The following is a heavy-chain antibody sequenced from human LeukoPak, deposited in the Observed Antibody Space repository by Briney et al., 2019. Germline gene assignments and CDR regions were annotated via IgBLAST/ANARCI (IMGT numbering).Heavy chain of an antibody. CDR1: GYTFTSYG. Sequence: ASVKVSCKASGYTFTSYGISWVRQAPGQGLEWMGWISAYNGNTNYAQKLQGRVTMTTDTSTSTAYMELRSLRSEDTAVYYCARHMTTVTTTDYWGQGTLVTVSS. D-gene: IGHD4-17*01. CDR2: ISAYNGNT. CDR3: ARHMTTVTTTDY. J-gene: IGHJ4*02. V-gene: IGHV1-18*01.